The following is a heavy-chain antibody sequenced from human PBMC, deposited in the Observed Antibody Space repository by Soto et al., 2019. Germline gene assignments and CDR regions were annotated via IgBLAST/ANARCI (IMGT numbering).Heavy chain of an antibody. CDR2: INHSGST. V-gene: IGHV4-34*01. CDR1: GGSFSGYY. J-gene: IGHJ6*02. D-gene: IGHD1-26*01. Sequence: QVQLQQWGAGLLKPSETLSLTCAVYGGSFSGYYWSWIRQPPGKGLEWIGEINHSGSTNYNPSLKSRVTISVDTSKNQFSLKLSSVTAADTAVYYCARGHLSYSGRLSAYYGMDVWGQGTTVTVSS. CDR3: ARGHLSYSGRLSAYYGMDV.